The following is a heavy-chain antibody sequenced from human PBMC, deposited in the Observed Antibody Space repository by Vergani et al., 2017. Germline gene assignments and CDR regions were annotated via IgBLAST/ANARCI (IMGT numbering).Heavy chain of an antibody. CDR1: GGSISSYY. V-gene: IGHV4-59*12. J-gene: IGHJ5*02. CDR3: EREGDYDILTGYYGRENWFDP. Sequence: QVQLQESGPGLVKPSETLSLTCTVSGGSISSYYWSWIRQPPGKGLEWIGYIYYSGSTNYNPSLKSRVTISVDTSKNQFSLKLSSVTAADTSVYYCEREGDYDILTGYYGRENWFDPWGQGTLVTVSS. CDR2: IYYSGST. D-gene: IGHD3-9*01.